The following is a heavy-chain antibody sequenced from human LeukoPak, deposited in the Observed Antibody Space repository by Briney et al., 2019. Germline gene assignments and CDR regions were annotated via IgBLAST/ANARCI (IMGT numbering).Heavy chain of an antibody. J-gene: IGHJ6*03. CDR2: IYTSGST. V-gene: IGHV4-61*02. CDR3: ARAYYYDSSGYYYIYYYYMDV. Sequence: TSETLSLTCTVSGGSISSGSYYWSWIRQPAGKGLEWIGRIYTSGSTNYNPSLKSRVTISVDTSKNQFSLKLSSVTAADTAVYYCARAYYYDSSGYYYIYYYYMDVWGKGTTVTVSS. D-gene: IGHD3-22*01. CDR1: GGSISSGSYY.